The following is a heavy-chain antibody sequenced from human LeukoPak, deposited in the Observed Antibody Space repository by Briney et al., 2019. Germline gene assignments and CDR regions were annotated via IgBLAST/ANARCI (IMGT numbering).Heavy chain of an antibody. Sequence: GGSLRLSCAASGFTFSSYAMSWARQAPGKGLEWVSAISGSGGSTYYADSLKGRFTISRDNSKNTLYLQMNSLRVEDTAVYYCAISGSSRDYFYYGMDVWGQGTTVTVSS. V-gene: IGHV3-23*01. CDR1: GFTFSSYA. CDR3: AISGSSRDYFYYGMDV. CDR2: ISGSGGST. D-gene: IGHD1-26*01. J-gene: IGHJ6*02.